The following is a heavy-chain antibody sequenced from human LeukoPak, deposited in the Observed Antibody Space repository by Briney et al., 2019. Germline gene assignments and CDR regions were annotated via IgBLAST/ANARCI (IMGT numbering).Heavy chain of an antibody. Sequence: GGSLRLSCAASGFIFSSYGKHWVSQAPAQGLEWVAVMYYYGISKYSADPLKGRFTICSDNSTNTLYLQMNSLRVEDTAVYYCARDFYWSGGSGLYFDYWGQGALVTVSS. CDR3: ARDFYWSGGSGLYFDY. D-gene: IGHD2-15*01. CDR1: GFIFSSYG. V-gene: IGHV3-33*01. J-gene: IGHJ4*02. CDR2: MYYYGISK.